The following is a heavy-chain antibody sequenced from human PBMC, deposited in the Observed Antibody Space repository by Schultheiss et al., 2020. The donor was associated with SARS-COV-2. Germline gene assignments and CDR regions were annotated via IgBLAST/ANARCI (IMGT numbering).Heavy chain of an antibody. CDR2: IRYDGSNK. CDR3: ARDTTVVPAAMLWGKDYYYYMDV. D-gene: IGHD2-2*01. CDR1: GFTFSSYG. Sequence: GGSLRLSCAASGFTFSSYGMHWVRQAPGKGLEWVAFIRYDGSNKYYADSVKGRFTISRDNSKNTLYLQMNSLRAEDTAVYYCARDTTVVPAAMLWGKDYYYYMDVWGKGTTVTVSS. J-gene: IGHJ6*03. V-gene: IGHV3-30*02.